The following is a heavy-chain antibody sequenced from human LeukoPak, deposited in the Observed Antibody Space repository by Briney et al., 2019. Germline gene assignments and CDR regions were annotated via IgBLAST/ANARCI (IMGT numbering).Heavy chain of an antibody. Sequence: PSETLSLTCTVSGGSISSSSYYWGWIRQPPGKGLEWIGNIYYSGSTYYNPSLKSRVTISVDKSKNQFSLKLSSVTAADTAVYYCARGNSWDLGYFDLWGRGTLVTVSS. D-gene: IGHD6-13*01. J-gene: IGHJ2*01. CDR3: ARGNSWDLGYFDL. CDR1: GGSISSSSYY. V-gene: IGHV4-39*07. CDR2: IYYSGST.